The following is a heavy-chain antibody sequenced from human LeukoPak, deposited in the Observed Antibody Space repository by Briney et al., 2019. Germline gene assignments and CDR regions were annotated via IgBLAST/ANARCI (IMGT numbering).Heavy chain of an antibody. Sequence: SETLSLTCAVSGYSISSGYYWGWIRQPPGKGLEWIGSIYHSGSTYYNPSLKSRVTISVDTSKNQFSLKLSSVTAADTAVYYCARGGITIFGVVRNWFDPWGQGTLVTVPS. CDR2: IYHSGST. J-gene: IGHJ5*02. CDR3: ARGGITIFGVVRNWFDP. CDR1: GYSISSGYY. D-gene: IGHD3-3*01. V-gene: IGHV4-38-2*01.